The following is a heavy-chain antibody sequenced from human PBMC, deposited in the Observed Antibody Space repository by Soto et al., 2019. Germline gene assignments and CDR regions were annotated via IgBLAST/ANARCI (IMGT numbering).Heavy chain of an antibody. V-gene: IGHV1-3*01. J-gene: IGHJ4*02. D-gene: IGHD6-13*01. CDR1: GYTFTSYA. Sequence: QVQLVQSGAEVKKPGASVKVSCRASGYTFTSYAIHWVRQAPGQRPEWMGWINPANDNTKYSQKFQGRVTITRDTSASIVYMDLSSLRSEDTAVYYCARGSSWSYFDYWGQGTLVTVSS. CDR3: ARGSSWSYFDY. CDR2: INPANDNT.